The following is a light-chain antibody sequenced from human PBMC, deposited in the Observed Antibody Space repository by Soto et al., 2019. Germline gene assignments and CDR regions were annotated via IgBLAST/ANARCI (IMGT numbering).Light chain of an antibody. CDR2: AAS. CDR3: QQYHTYPLP. V-gene: IGKV1-16*02. J-gene: IGKJ4*01. Sequence: DIQVTQSPSSLSASVGDRVTITCRASQGISNHLAWFQQKPGKAPKTLIHAASTLHSGVPSKFSGSGSGTEFTLTISSLQPEDVANYYCQQYHTYPLPYAGRTKVEIK. CDR1: QGISNH.